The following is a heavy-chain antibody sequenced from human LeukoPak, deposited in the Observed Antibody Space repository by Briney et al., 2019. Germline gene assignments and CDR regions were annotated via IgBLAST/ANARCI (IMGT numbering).Heavy chain of an antibody. CDR2: MNPNSGNR. CDR1: GYIFTSYD. V-gene: IGHV1-8*01. D-gene: IGHD6-13*01. CDR3: ARGGASAAARRFDS. J-gene: IGHJ5*01. Sequence: ASVKVSCKASGYIFTSYDINWVRQATGQGVEWMGWMNPNSGNRGYAQRFQGRITLTTNTSVSTAYMELGNLRSEDTAVYYCARGGASAAARRFDSWGQGTLVTVSS.